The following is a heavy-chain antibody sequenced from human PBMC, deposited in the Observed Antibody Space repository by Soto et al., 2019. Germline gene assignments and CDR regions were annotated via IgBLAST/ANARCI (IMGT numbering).Heavy chain of an antibody. Sequence: GGSLRLSCAASGFTFSSYWMHWVRQAPGKGLVWVSRINSDGSSTSYADSVKGRFTISRDNAKNTLYLQMNSLRAEDTAVYYCARDLGIAAAGRALDWFDPWGQGTLVTVSS. V-gene: IGHV3-74*01. D-gene: IGHD6-13*01. J-gene: IGHJ5*02. CDR2: INSDGSST. CDR1: GFTFSSYW. CDR3: ARDLGIAAAGRALDWFDP.